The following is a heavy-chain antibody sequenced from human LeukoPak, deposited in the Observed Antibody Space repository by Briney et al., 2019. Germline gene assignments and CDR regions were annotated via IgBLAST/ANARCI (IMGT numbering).Heavy chain of an antibody. D-gene: IGHD3-22*01. CDR3: ARDGDGDSSGDDAFDI. CDR2: IYSGGST. Sequence: GGSLRLSCAASGFTVSLKYMSWVRQAPGKGLEGVSVIYSGGSTYYADSVKGRFTISRDNSKNTLYLQMNSLRAEDTAVYYCARDGDGDSSGDDAFDIWGQGTMVTVSS. CDR1: GFTVSLKY. J-gene: IGHJ3*02. V-gene: IGHV3-53*01.